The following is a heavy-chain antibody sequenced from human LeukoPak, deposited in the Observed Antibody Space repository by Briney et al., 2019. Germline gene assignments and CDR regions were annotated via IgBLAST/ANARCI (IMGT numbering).Heavy chain of an antibody. Sequence: GGSLRLSCAASGFTFSSCGFNWVRQAPGKGLEWVSSIGPTGTDRYYADSVRGRFTISRDNAKNSMYLQMDSLRDEGTAVYYCATETIGRHYDYWGQGTLLTVSS. D-gene: IGHD1-14*01. V-gene: IGHV3-21*01. CDR2: IGPTGTDR. CDR1: GFTFSSCG. J-gene: IGHJ4*02. CDR3: ATETIGRHYDY.